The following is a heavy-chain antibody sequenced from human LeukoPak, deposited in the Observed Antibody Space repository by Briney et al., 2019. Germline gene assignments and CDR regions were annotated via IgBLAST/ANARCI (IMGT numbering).Heavy chain of an antibody. J-gene: IGHJ4*02. CDR3: ARPLYDFWSGYLYY. CDR1: GYTFTGYY. D-gene: IGHD3-3*01. Sequence: ASVKVSCKASGYTFTGYYMHWVRQAPGQGLDWMGWINPNSGGTNYAQKLQGRVTMTRDTSISTAYMELSRLRSDDTAVYYCARPLYDFWSGYLYYWGQGTLVTVSS. CDR2: INPNSGGT. V-gene: IGHV1-2*02.